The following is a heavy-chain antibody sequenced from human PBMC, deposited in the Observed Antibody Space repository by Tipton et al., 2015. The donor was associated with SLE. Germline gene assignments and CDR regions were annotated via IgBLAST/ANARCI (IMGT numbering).Heavy chain of an antibody. CDR3: AKPPVRGYSYYGMDV. D-gene: IGHD5-12*01. CDR2: ISWDGGST. J-gene: IGHJ6*02. CDR1: GFTFDDYA. V-gene: IGHV3-43D*04. Sequence: SLRLPCAASGFTFDDYAMHWVRQAPGKGLEWVSLISWDGGSTYYADSVKGRFTISRDNSKNSLYLQMNSLRAEDTALYYCAKPPVRGYSYYGMDVWGQGTTVTVSS.